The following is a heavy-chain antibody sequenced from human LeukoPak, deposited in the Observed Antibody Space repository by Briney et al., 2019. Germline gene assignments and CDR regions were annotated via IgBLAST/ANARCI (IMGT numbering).Heavy chain of an antibody. J-gene: IGHJ4*02. V-gene: IGHV3-23*01. Sequence: GGSLRLSCAASGFTFSSYEMNWVRQAPGKGLEWVSAISGSGGSTYYADSVKGRFTISRDNSKNTLYLQMNSLRAEDTAVYYCATDEWGFDYWGQGTLVTVSS. D-gene: IGHD3-16*01. CDR3: ATDEWGFDY. CDR2: ISGSGGST. CDR1: GFTFSSYE.